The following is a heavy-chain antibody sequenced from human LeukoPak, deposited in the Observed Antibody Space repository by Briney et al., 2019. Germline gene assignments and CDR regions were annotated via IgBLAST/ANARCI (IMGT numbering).Heavy chain of an antibody. J-gene: IGHJ5*02. CDR2: ISYSGIT. D-gene: IGHD6-13*01. CDR3: AGDIAAVNIPGSRLDP. Sequence: SETLSLTCTVSGGSFGTYYWSWIRQPPGKGLEWIGYISYSGITNYNPSLKSRVTISVDTSKNQFSLRLRSVTAADTAVYFCAGDIAAVNIPGSRLDPWGQGTLVTVSS. V-gene: IGHV4-59*08. CDR1: GGSFGTYY.